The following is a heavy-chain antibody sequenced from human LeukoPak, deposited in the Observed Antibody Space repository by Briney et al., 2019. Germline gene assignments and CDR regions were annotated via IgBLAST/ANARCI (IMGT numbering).Heavy chain of an antibody. CDR1: GGSLSSYY. CDR2: IYTSGST. V-gene: IGHV4-4*07. D-gene: IGHD5-18*01. CDR3: ASSRVERGYSYGYVDY. J-gene: IGHJ4*02. Sequence: SETLSLTCTVSGGSLSSYYWSWIWQPAGKGLEWIGRIYTSGSTNYNPSLRSRVTMSVDTSKNQFSLKLSSVTAADTAVYYCASSRVERGYSYGYVDYWGQGTLVTVSS.